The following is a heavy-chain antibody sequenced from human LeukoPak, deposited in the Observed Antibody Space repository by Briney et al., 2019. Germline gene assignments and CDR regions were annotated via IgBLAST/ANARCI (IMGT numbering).Heavy chain of an antibody. CDR1: GYSFTSYW. D-gene: IGHD3-10*01. CDR2: IYPGDSDT. CDR3: ARHGSGSYYNAGWFDP. Sequence: GESLKISCKGSGYSFTSYWIGWVRQMPGKGLEWMGIIYPGDSDTRYSPSFQGQVTISADKSISTAYLQWSSLKASDTAMYYCARHGSGSYYNAGWFDPWGQGTLVTVSS. V-gene: IGHV5-51*01. J-gene: IGHJ5*02.